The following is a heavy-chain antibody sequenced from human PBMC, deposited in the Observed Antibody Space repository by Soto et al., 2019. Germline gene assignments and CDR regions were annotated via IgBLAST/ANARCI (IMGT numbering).Heavy chain of an antibody. CDR2: IYPSDSDT. D-gene: IGHD5-12*01. V-gene: IGHV5-51*01. Sequence: PGESLKISCKGYGYSFTSYWISWVRQMPGKGLEWMGIIYPSDSDTRYSPSFQGQVTISADKSISTAYLQWSSLKASDTAMYYCARSTSGIVATITLGVFDPWGQGTLVTVSS. CDR3: ARSTSGIVATITLGVFDP. CDR1: GYSFTSYW. J-gene: IGHJ5*02.